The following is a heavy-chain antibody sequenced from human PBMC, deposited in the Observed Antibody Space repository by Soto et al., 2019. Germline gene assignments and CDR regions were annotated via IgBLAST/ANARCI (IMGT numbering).Heavy chain of an antibody. Sequence: PSETLSLTCTVSGGSISSSSYYWGWIRQPPGKGLEWIGSIYYSGSTYYNPSLKSRVTISVDTSKNQFSLKLSSVTAADTAVYYCVRESGGGGYCSGGSCYGMDVWGQGTTVTVSS. D-gene: IGHD2-15*01. V-gene: IGHV4-39*02. J-gene: IGHJ6*02. CDR2: IYYSGST. CDR1: GGSISSSSYY. CDR3: VRESGGGGYCSGGSCYGMDV.